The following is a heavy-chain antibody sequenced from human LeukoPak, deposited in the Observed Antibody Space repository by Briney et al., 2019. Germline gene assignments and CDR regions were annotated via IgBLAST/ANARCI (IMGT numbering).Heavy chain of an antibody. V-gene: IGHV4-34*01. Sequence: PSETLSLTCADYGGSFSGYYWSWIRQPPGKGLEWIGEINHSGSTNYNPSLKSRVTISVDTSKNQFSLRLSSVTAADTAMYYCARFRVAGTRYFDYWGQGTLVTVSS. D-gene: IGHD6-19*01. CDR3: ARFRVAGTRYFDY. CDR1: GGSFSGYY. CDR2: INHSGST. J-gene: IGHJ4*02.